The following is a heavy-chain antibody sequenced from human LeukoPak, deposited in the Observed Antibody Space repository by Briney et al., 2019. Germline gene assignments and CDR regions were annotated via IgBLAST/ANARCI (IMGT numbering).Heavy chain of an antibody. V-gene: IGHV3-30*04. J-gene: IGHJ4*02. Sequence: PGGSLRLSCAASGFTFSSYAMHWVRRAPGKGLEWVAVISYDGSNKYYADSVKGRVTISRDNSKNTLYLQMNSLRAEDTAVYYCARPASYDFWSGYYTYFDYWGQGTLVTVSS. CDR3: ARPASYDFWSGYYTYFDY. CDR2: ISYDGSNK. CDR1: GFTFSSYA. D-gene: IGHD3-3*01.